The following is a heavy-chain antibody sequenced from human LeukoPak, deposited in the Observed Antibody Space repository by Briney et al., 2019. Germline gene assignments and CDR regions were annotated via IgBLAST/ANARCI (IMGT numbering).Heavy chain of an antibody. J-gene: IGHJ4*02. V-gene: IGHV5-51*01. D-gene: IGHD6-19*01. CDR3: ARSAGSGWDEGFDY. CDR2: IYLSDSDT. CDR1: GYSFTNYW. Sequence: GESLKISCEGSGYSFTNYWIAWVRQMPGKGLEWMGIIYLSDSDTRYSPSFQGQVTISADKSISTASLQWSSLKASDTAIYYCARSAGSGWDEGFDYWGQGTLVTVSS.